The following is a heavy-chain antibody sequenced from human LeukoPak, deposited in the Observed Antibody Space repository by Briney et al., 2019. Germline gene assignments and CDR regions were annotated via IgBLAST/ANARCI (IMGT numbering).Heavy chain of an antibody. CDR3: ASYCSSTSCNDAFDI. CDR2: IYYSGST. V-gene: IGHV4-31*03. J-gene: IGHJ3*02. Sequence: SQTLSLTCTVSGGSISSGGYYWSWIRQHPGKGLEWIGYIYYSGSTNYNPSLKSRVTISVDTSKNQFSLKLSSVTAADTAVYYCASYCSSTSCNDAFDIWGQGTMVTVSS. CDR1: GGSISSGGYY. D-gene: IGHD2-2*01.